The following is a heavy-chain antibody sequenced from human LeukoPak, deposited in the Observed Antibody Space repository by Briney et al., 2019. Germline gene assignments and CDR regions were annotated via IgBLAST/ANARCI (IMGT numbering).Heavy chain of an antibody. CDR2: ISYDGSNH. CDR1: GFIFREYA. Sequence: GGSLGLSCAASGFIFREYALHWVRQAPGQGLEWLAIISYDGSNHYYADSVKGRFTISRDNSKNTLFLQMNSLRADDTAVYYCTRDRVSGQYYSDSFDTWGQGTMVTVSS. CDR3: TRDRVSGQYYSDSFDT. V-gene: IGHV3-30*04. D-gene: IGHD3-10*01. J-gene: IGHJ3*02.